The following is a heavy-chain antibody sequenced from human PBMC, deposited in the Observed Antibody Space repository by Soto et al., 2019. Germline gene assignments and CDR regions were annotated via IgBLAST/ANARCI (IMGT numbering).Heavy chain of an antibody. CDR2: LSYLGTT. CDR3: ATGRSYSGWYEGHF. CDR1: NDSIRSGTYY. V-gene: IGHV4-39*01. D-gene: IGHD6-19*01. J-gene: IGHJ4*02. Sequence: QLHLQESGPGLVKPSETLSLTCTVSNDSIRSGTYYWAWIRQPPGRGLEWMESLSYLGTTDYNHPLKSRVTISKDASKNQFSLKLTSVTAADTAVYYCATGRSYSGWYEGHFWGRGTLVTVSS.